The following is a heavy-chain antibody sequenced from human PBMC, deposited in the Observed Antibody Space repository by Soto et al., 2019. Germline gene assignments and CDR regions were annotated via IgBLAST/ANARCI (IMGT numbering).Heavy chain of an antibody. CDR3: ARESEDLTSNFDY. CDR1: GFTFTRYS. V-gene: IGHV3-21*01. CDR2: ISSTTNYI. Sequence: EVQLVESGGGLVKPGGSLRLSCAASGFTFTRYSMNWVRQAPGKGLEWASSISSTTNYIYYADSMKGRFTVSRDNAKNSVYLEMNSLSAEDTALYYCARESEDLTSNFDYWGQGTLVTVSS. J-gene: IGHJ4*02.